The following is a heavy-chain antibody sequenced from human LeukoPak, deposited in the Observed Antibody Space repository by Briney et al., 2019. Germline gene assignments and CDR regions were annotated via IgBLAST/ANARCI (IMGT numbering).Heavy chain of an antibody. D-gene: IGHD5-24*01. CDR1: GYTFTSYA. CDR2: INAGNGNT. Sequence: ASVKVSCKASGYTFTSYAMHWVRQAPGQRLEWMGWINAGNGNTKYSQKFQGRVTMTTDTSTSTAYMELRSLRSDDTAVYYCARGGEMATMGELDYWGQGTLVTVSS. CDR3: ARGGEMATMGELDY. V-gene: IGHV1-3*01. J-gene: IGHJ4*02.